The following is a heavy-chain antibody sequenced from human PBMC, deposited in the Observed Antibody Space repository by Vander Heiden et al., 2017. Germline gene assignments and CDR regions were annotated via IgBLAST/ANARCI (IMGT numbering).Heavy chain of an antibody. Sequence: QVQLVESGGGVVQPGRSLRLSCAAFGFNFSSYAMHWVRQAPGKGLEWVAVISYDGSNKYYADSVKGRVTISRDNSKNTLYLQMNSLRAEDTAVYYCARDKVKESIAVAGTEDYWGQGTLVTVSS. J-gene: IGHJ4*02. CDR2: ISYDGSNK. D-gene: IGHD6-19*01. CDR3: ARDKVKESIAVAGTEDY. CDR1: GFNFSSYA. V-gene: IGHV3-30*01.